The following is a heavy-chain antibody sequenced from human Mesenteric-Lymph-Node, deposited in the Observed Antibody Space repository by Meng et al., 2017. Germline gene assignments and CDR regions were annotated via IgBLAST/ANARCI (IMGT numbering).Heavy chain of an antibody. CDR1: GDSVSGNSAA. CDR2: TYYRSKYYN. CDR3: ARDWGDVRGGFDF. Sequence: QVRLERSGPGLVQPSQPLQLTCAISGDSVSGNSAAWNWIRQSPSRGLEWLGRTYYRSKYYNDYALSVKSRITINPDTSKNQFSLQLNSVTPEDTAIYYCARDWGDVRGGFDFWGQGTLVTVSS. V-gene: IGHV6-1*01. D-gene: IGHD3-10*02. J-gene: IGHJ4*02.